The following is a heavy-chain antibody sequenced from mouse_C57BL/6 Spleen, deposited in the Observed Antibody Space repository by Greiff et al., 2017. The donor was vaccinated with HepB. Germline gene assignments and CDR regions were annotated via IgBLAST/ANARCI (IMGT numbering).Heavy chain of an antibody. Sequence: QVTLKVSGPGILQPSQTLSLTCSFSGFSLSTFGMGVGWIRHPSGKGLEWLAHIWWDDDKYYHPALKSLLTISKDTSKNQVFPQFANVDTADTATYDCAEGGSRIGAWFADWGQGTLVTVSA. CDR3: AEGGSRIGAWFAD. D-gene: IGHD1-1*01. CDR2: IWWDDDK. V-gene: IGHV8-8*01. CDR1: GFSLSTFGMG. J-gene: IGHJ3*01.